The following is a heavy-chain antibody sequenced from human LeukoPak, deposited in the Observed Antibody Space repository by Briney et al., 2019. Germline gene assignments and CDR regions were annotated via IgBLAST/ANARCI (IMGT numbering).Heavy chain of an antibody. CDR1: GGSVSSYY. D-gene: IGHD6-19*01. CDR2: IYYSGST. J-gene: IGHJ3*02. Sequence: SETLSLTCTVSGGSVSSYYWSWIRQPPGKGLEWIGYIYYSGSTNYNPSLKSRVTISVDTSKNQFSLKLSSVTAADTAVYYCAREAGPPAFDIWGQGTMVTVSS. V-gene: IGHV4-59*02. CDR3: AREAGPPAFDI.